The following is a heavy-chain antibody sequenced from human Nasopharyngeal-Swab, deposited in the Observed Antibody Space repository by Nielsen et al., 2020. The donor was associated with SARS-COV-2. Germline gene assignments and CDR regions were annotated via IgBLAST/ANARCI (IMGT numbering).Heavy chain of an antibody. CDR1: GFSFSDYY. J-gene: IGHJ4*02. CDR3: AREVDSYDSSGYWSF. CDR2: ISSSGGTI. V-gene: IGHV3-11*04. D-gene: IGHD3-22*01. Sequence: GGSLRLSFAASGFSFSDYYMSWIRQAPGKGLEWISYISSSGGTIYSADSVKGRFTISRDNAKNSLYLQMNSLRAEDSAVYYCAREVDSYDSSGYWSFWGQGTLVTVSS.